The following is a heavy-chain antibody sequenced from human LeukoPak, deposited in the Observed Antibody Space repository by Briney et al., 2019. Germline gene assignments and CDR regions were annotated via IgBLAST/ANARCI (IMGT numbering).Heavy chain of an antibody. CDR1: GFTFSSHW. CDR2: IKQDGSDK. V-gene: IGHV3-7*05. J-gene: IGHJ4*02. D-gene: IGHD6-19*01. Sequence: PGGSLRLSCAASGFTFSSHWMSWVRQAPGKGLEWVANIKQDGSDKYHVDSVKGRFTISRDYSKNTLYLQMNSLRAEDTAVYYCAKSISDQWLGDFDYWGQGTLVTVSS. CDR3: AKSISDQWLGDFDY.